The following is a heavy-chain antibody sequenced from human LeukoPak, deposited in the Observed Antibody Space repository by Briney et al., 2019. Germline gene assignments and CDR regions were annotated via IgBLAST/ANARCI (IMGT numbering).Heavy chain of an antibody. D-gene: IGHD4-17*01. CDR3: ASVDGRRDDYGDYVDYYYGMDV. V-gene: IGHV1-69*13. Sequence: WASVKVSCKASGGTSSSYAISWVRQAPGQGLEWMGGIIPIFGTANYAQKFQGRVTITADESTSTAYMELSSLRSEDTAVYYCASVDGRRDDYGDYVDYYYGMDVWGKGTTVTVSS. CDR1: GGTSSSYA. CDR2: IIPIFGTA. J-gene: IGHJ6*04.